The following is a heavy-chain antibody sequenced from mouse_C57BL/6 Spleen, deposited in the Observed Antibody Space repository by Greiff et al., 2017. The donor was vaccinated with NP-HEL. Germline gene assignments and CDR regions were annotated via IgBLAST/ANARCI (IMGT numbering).Heavy chain of an antibody. J-gene: IGHJ3*01. CDR1: GYTFTSYW. V-gene: IGHV1-55*01. CDR2: IYPGSGST. CDR3: ARDYYYGSSYVGWFAY. D-gene: IGHD1-1*01. Sequence: VQLQQPGAELVKPGASVKMSCKASGYTFTSYWITWVKQRPGQGLEWIGDIYPGSGSTNYNEKFKSKATLTVDTSSSTAYMQLSSLTSEDSAVYYCARDYYYGSSYVGWFAYWGQGTLVTVSA.